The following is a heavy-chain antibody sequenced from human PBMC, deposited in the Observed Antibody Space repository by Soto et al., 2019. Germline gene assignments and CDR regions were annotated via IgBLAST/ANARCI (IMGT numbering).Heavy chain of an antibody. V-gene: IGHV4-61*05. D-gene: IGHD5-12*01. J-gene: IGHJ4*02. CDR2: IYNSGST. CDR3: ARLTGDGYNYPDFDY. Sequence: SETLSLTCTVSGDSISSSSYYWSWIRQPPGKGLEWIGYIYNSGSTHYNPSLKSRVTISVDTSKNQFSLKLSSVTAADTAVYYCARLTGDGYNYPDFDYWGQGTLVTVSS. CDR1: GDSISSSSYY.